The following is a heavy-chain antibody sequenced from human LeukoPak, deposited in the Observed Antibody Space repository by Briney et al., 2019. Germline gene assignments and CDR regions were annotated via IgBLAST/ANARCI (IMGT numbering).Heavy chain of an antibody. Sequence: GGSLRLSCAPSGFSFSNYDMNWVRQAPGKGLEWVSGISGTGASTYYAESVKGRFTISRDNSKNTVNLQMNSLRVEDTAIYYCAKDRYSYGVGDFWGQGTLVTVSS. D-gene: IGHD5-18*01. CDR1: GFSFSNYD. CDR2: ISGTGAST. CDR3: AKDRYSYGVGDF. V-gene: IGHV3-23*01. J-gene: IGHJ4*02.